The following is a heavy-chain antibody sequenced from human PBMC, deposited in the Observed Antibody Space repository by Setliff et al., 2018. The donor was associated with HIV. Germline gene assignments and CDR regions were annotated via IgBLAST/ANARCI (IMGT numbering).Heavy chain of an antibody. CDR1: GFTFSTYG. V-gene: IGHV3-30*02. CDR2: IHYDVSSK. Sequence: PGGSLRLSCAVSGFTFSTYGMHWVRQAPGKGLEWVAFIHYDVSSKYYGDSVRGRFTISRDNSKNTLYLKMNSLRSEDTAVYFCAKSFNSGPTNWNIDVWGTGTTVTVSS. D-gene: IGHD1-20*01. J-gene: IGHJ6*03. CDR3: AKSFNSGPTNWNIDV.